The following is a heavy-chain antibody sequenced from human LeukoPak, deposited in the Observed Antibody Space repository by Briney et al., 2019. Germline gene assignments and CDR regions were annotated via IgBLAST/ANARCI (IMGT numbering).Heavy chain of an antibody. J-gene: IGHJ5*02. V-gene: IGHV3-74*01. Sequence: GGSLRLSCAASGFTFSTYWMHWVRQAPGKGLVWVSRINSDGTSTSYADSVKGRFTISKDNAKNTLYLQVNSLRVDDTAVYYCARAPWNYPKWFDPWGRGTLVTVSS. CDR3: ARAPWNYPKWFDP. CDR2: INSDGTST. D-gene: IGHD1-7*01. CDR1: GFTFSTYW.